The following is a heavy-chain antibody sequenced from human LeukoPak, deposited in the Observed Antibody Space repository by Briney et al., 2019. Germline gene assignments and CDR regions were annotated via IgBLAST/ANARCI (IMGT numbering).Heavy chain of an antibody. Sequence: PGGSLRLSCAASGFTFSSYAMHWVRQAPGKGLEWVAVISYDGSNKYYADSVKGRFTISRDNSKNTLYLQMNSLRAEDTAVYYCARGPYYYDSSGDAFDIWGQGTMVTVSS. CDR2: ISYDGSNK. V-gene: IGHV3-30-3*01. J-gene: IGHJ3*02. D-gene: IGHD3-22*01. CDR1: GFTFSSYA. CDR3: ARGPYYYDSSGDAFDI.